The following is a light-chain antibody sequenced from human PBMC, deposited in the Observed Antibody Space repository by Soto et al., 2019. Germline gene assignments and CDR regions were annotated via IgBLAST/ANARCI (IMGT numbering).Light chain of an antibody. V-gene: IGKV1-12*01. CDR3: QQYYSYPWT. CDR1: QGIGRW. CDR2: AAS. J-gene: IGKJ1*01. Sequence: DIQMTQSPSSVSASVGDRVTFTCRASQGIGRWLAWYQQKPGKAPKLLIYAASSLQSGVPSRFSGSGSGTDFTLTISCLQSEDFATYYCQQYYSYPWTFGQGTKVDI.